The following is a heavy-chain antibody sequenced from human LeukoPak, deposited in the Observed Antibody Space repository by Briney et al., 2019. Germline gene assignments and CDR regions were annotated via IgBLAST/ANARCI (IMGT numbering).Heavy chain of an antibody. J-gene: IGHJ6*03. CDR1: GFSFDDYA. CDR3: ARNGLYYDFWSGYLRNRGYYMDV. V-gene: IGHV3-9*01. CDR2: ISWNSGSI. Sequence: GRSLRLSCAASGFSFDDYAMHWVRQAPGKGLEWVSGISWNSGSIGYADSVKGRFTISRDNAKNSLYLQMNSLRTEDTALYYCARNGLYYDFWSGYLRNRGYYMDVWGKGTTVTVSS. D-gene: IGHD3-3*01.